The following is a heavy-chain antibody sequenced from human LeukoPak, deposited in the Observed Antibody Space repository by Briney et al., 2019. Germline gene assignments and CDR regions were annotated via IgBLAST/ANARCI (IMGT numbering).Heavy chain of an antibody. CDR3: ARAPKAVALYYFDY. CDR2: INPNSGGT. CDR1: GYTFTGYY. J-gene: IGHJ4*02. D-gene: IGHD6-19*01. Sequence: ASVKVSCKASGYTFTGYYMHWARQAPGQGLEWMGRINPNSGGTNYAQKFQGRVTMTRDTSISTAYMELGRLRSDDTAVYYCARAPKAVALYYFDYWGQGTLVTVSS. V-gene: IGHV1-2*06.